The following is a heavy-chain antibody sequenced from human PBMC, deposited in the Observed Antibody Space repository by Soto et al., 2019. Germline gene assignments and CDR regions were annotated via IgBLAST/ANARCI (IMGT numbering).Heavy chain of an antibody. Sequence: PGESLKISCTGVGYSFTSYWIGWVRQMPGKGLEWMGIIYPGDSDTRYSPSFQGQVTISADKSITTAYLQWSSLKASDTAMYYCARGYCTYTNCDPWFDPRGQGTLVTVSS. CDR3: ARGYCTYTNCDPWFDP. D-gene: IGHD2-8*01. J-gene: IGHJ5*02. CDR1: GYSFTSYW. V-gene: IGHV5-51*01. CDR2: IYPGDSDT.